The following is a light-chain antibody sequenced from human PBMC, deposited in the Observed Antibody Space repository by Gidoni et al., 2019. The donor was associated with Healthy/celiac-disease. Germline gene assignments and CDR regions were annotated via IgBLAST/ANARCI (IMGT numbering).Light chain of an antibody. CDR2: KDS. CDR3: QSADSSGTYPVV. Sequence: SYELTQPPSASLSPGQTARITCSGDALPKQYAYWYQQKPGQAPVLVIYKDSERPSGIPERFSGSSSGTTVTLTISGVQAEDEADYYCQSADSSGTYPVVFGGGTKLTVL. J-gene: IGLJ2*01. CDR1: ALPKQY. V-gene: IGLV3-25*03.